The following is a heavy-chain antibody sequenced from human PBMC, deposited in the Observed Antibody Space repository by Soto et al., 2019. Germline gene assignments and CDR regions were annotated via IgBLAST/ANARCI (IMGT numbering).Heavy chain of an antibody. CDR3: ATTMIVVVTGNDAFDI. V-gene: IGHV5-10-1*01. J-gene: IGHJ3*02. D-gene: IGHD3-22*01. CDR1: GYSFTSYW. Sequence: GESLKISCKGSGYSFTSYWISWVRQMPGKGLEWMGRIDPSDSYTNYSPSFQGHVTISADKSISTAYLQWSSLKASDTAMYYCATTMIVVVTGNDAFDIWGQGTMVTVS. CDR2: IDPSDSYT.